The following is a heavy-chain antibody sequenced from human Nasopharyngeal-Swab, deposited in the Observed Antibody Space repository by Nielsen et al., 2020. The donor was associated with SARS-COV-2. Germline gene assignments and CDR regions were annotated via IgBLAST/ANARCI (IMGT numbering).Heavy chain of an antibody. CDR3: ARDLTSSGYFDF. CDR1: GGSISSNSYY. V-gene: IGHV4-39*07. D-gene: IGHD3-9*01. J-gene: IGHJ4*02. Sequence: SETLSLTCIVSGGSISSNSYYWGWIRQPPGKGLEWIGNIYYSGSTYYNPSLKSRVTISVDTSKNQFSLKLSSVTAADTAVYCCARDLTSSGYFDFWGQGTLVTVSS. CDR2: IYYSGST.